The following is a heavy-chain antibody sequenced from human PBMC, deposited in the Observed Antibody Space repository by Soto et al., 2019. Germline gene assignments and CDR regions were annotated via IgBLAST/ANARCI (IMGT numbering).Heavy chain of an antibody. D-gene: IGHD3-22*01. CDR3: ARHRQYYDTSGYRQRYFDY. CDR1: GCSISSTPYY. V-gene: IGHV4-39*01. Sequence: SETLSLTCSVSGCSISSTPYYWGWIRQPPGKGLEWLGTIDYSGTASYNPSLKSRVIISADTTNNQFFLKLRSVTAADAAVYYCARHRQYYDTSGYRQRYFDYWGQGTQVTVSS. CDR2: IDYSGTA. J-gene: IGHJ4*02.